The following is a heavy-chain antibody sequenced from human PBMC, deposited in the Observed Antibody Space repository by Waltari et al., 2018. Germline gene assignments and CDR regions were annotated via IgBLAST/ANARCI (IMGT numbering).Heavy chain of an antibody. J-gene: IGHJ4*02. D-gene: IGHD4-17*01. CDR1: GFAFRRYD. CDR2: IICSGRYT. V-gene: IGHV3-23*01. CDR3: AKERLLNDDYCDYED. Sequence: EVQLLESGGGLVQPGGCLRLSCAASGFAFRRYDMNWVRQAPGKGLSWVASIICSGRYTNSADSVEGRFTIDRDNSKNTLYLQMSSLRAEDAALYYCAKERLLNDDYCDYEDWGQGTLVTVSS.